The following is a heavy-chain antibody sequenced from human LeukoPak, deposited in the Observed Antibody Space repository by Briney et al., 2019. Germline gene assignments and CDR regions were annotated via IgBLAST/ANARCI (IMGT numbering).Heavy chain of an antibody. J-gene: IGHJ4*02. D-gene: IGHD6-13*01. CDR1: GYTFTNYA. Sequence: ASVKDSFKASGYTFTNYAMHWVRQAPGQRREWMGWINAGNGNTKYSQKLQGRVTITRDTSATTAYMELSSLRSEDTAVYYCARDHSSSWYFDYWGQGTLVTVSS. CDR2: INAGNGNT. V-gene: IGHV1-3*01. CDR3: ARDHSSSWYFDY.